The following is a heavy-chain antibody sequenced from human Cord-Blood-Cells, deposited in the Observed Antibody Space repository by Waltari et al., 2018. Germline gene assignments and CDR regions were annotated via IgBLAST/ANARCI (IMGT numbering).Heavy chain of an antibody. V-gene: IGHV4-34*01. CDR1: GGSFSGYY. CDR3: AREGGRNYYDSSGYYYYYGMDV. CDR2: INHSGSN. J-gene: IGHJ6*02. Sequence: QVQLQQWGAGLLKPSETLSLTCAVYGGSFSGYYWSWIRQPPGKGLEWIGEINHSGSNNYNPSLKCRVTIAVDTSKNQFSLKLSSGTAADTAVYYCAREGGRNYYDSSGYYYYYGMDVWGQGTTVTVSS. D-gene: IGHD3-22*01.